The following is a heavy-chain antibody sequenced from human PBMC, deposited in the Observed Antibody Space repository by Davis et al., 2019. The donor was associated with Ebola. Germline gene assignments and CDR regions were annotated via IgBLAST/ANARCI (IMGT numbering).Heavy chain of an antibody. CDR3: ARTQLHEYSYGHPPSFDY. Sequence: SVKVSCKASGGTFSSYAISWVRQAPGQGLEWMGGIIPIFGTANYAQKFQGRVTITADESTSTAYMELSSLRSEDTAVYYCARTQLHEYSYGHPPSFDYWGQGTLVTVSS. CDR2: IIPIFGTA. J-gene: IGHJ4*02. D-gene: IGHD5-18*01. V-gene: IGHV1-69*13. CDR1: GGTFSSYA.